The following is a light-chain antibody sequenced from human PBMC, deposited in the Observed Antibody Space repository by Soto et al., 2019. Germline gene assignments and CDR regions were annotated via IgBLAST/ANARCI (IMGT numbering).Light chain of an antibody. CDR1: SSHVGAYKY. Sequence: QSALTQPPSASGSPGQSVTISCTGTSSHVGAYKYVSWYQQYPGKAPKLLIYDVTERPSGVPDRFSGSKSGNTASLTVSGLQVEDEADYYCSLHAGSSVVFGVGTKLTVL. J-gene: IGLJ2*01. CDR2: DVT. CDR3: SLHAGSSVV. V-gene: IGLV2-8*01.